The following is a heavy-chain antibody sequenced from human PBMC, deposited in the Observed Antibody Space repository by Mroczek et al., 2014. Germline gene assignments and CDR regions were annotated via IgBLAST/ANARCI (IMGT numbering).Heavy chain of an antibody. CDR1: GFTFSSYA. J-gene: IGHJ3*02. Sequence: VQLVQSGEAWYSLGGSLRLSCAASGFTFSSYAMSWVRQAPGKGLEGVSAISGSGGSTYYADSVKGRFTISRDNSKNTLYLQMNSLRAEDTAVYYCAKETVRTNTDAFDIWGQGTMVTVSS. CDR2: ISGSGGST. V-gene: IGHV3-23*04. D-gene: IGHD1-14*01. CDR3: AKETVRTNTDAFDI.